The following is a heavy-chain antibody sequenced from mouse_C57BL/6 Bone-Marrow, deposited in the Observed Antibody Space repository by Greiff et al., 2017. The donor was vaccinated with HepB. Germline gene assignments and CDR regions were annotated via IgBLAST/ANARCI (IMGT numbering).Heavy chain of an antibody. CDR2: RWSGGST. D-gene: IGHD2-5*01. CDR3: ARNDLYYSNYVGGFDYAMDY. J-gene: IGHJ4*01. CDR1: GFSLTSYG. Sequence: QVQLQQSGPGLVQPSQSLSITCTVSGFSLTSYGVHWVRQSPGKGLEWLGVRWSGGSTDYNAAFISRLSISKDNSKSQVFFKMNSLQADDTAIYYCARNDLYYSNYVGGFDYAMDYWGQGTSVTVSS. V-gene: IGHV2-2*01.